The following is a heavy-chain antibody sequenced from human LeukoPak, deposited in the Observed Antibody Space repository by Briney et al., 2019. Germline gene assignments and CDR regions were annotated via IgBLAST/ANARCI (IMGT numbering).Heavy chain of an antibody. CDR1: GGSISSSTYY. J-gene: IGHJ4*02. D-gene: IGHD4-11*01. CDR3: ARSEINDYSRY. CDR2: IYYSGST. Sequence: SETLSLTCTVSGGSISSSTYYWGWIRQPPGKGLEWIGSIYYSGSTYYNPSLKSRVTISVDTSKNQFSLKLSSVTAADTAVYYCARSEINDYSRYWGQGILVIVSS. V-gene: IGHV4-39*07.